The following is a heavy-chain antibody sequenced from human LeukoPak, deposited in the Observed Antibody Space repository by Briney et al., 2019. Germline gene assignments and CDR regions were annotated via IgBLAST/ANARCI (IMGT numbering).Heavy chain of an antibody. CDR2: ISGSGGST. CDR1: GFTLSSYA. D-gene: IGHD3-9*01. Sequence: GGSLRLSCGASGFTLSSYAMSWVRQAPGKGLAWVSAISGSGGSTYYADSVKGRFTISRDNSKNTLYLQMNSLRAEDTAVYYCAKASDILTGYSDYWGQGTLVTVSS. J-gene: IGHJ4*02. CDR3: AKASDILTGYSDY. V-gene: IGHV3-23*01.